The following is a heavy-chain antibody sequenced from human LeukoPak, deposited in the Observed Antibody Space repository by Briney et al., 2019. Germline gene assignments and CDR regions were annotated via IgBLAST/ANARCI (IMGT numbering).Heavy chain of an antibody. CDR2: IIPIFGTA. CDR1: GGTFISYA. D-gene: IGHD2-2*01. CDR3: ARDVGYCSGTSCFDAFDI. V-gene: IGHV1-69*05. J-gene: IGHJ3*02. Sequence: WASVKVSCKASGGTFISYAISWVRQAPGQGLEWMGGIIPIFGTANYAQKLQGRVTMTTDTSTSTAYMELRSLRSDDTAVYYCARDVGYCSGTSCFDAFDIWGQGTMVTVSS.